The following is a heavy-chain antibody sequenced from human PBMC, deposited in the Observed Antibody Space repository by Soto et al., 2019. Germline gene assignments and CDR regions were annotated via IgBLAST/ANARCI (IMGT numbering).Heavy chain of an antibody. Sequence: QVQLMESGGGVVQPGRSLRLSCAASGFTFSSYAMHWVRQAPGKGLEWVAVISYDGSNKYYADSVKGRFTISRDNSKNTLYVQMNSLRAEDTAVYYCARDRDDSSGYVDYWGQGTRVPVSS. CDR3: ARDRDDSSGYVDY. V-gene: IGHV3-30-3*01. J-gene: IGHJ4*02. CDR1: GFTFSSYA. D-gene: IGHD3-22*01. CDR2: ISYDGSNK.